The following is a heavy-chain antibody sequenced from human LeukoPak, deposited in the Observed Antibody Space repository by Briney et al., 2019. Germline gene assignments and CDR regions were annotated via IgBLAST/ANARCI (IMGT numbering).Heavy chain of an antibody. D-gene: IGHD2-2*01. CDR2: INHSGST. CDR1: GGSFSGYY. CDR3: ARGPRIVVVPAAMPDNAFDI. V-gene: IGHV4-34*01. J-gene: IGHJ3*02. Sequence: SETLSLTCAVYGGSFSGYYWSWIRQPPGKGLEWIGEINHSGSTNYNPSLTSRGTISVDTSKNQFSLKLSSVTAADTAVYYCARGPRIVVVPAAMPDNAFDIWGQGTMVTVSS.